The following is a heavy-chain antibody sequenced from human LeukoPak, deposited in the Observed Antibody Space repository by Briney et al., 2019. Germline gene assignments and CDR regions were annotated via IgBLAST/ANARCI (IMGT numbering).Heavy chain of an antibody. CDR3: AKDTAMVQYYFDY. Sequence: GGSLSLSCAASGFTFSSYAMSWVRQAPGKGREWVSAISGSGGSTYYADSVKGRFTISRDNSKNTLYLQMNSLRAEDTAVYYCAKDTAMVQYYFDYWGQGTLVTVSS. CDR2: ISGSGGST. J-gene: IGHJ4*02. D-gene: IGHD5-18*01. CDR1: GFTFSSYA. V-gene: IGHV3-23*01.